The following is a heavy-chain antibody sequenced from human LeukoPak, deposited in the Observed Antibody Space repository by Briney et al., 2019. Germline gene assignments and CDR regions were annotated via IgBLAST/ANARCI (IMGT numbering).Heavy chain of an antibody. J-gene: IGHJ4*02. CDR2: IKEDGSKK. V-gene: IGHV3-7*04. Sequence: GDPLTLSCAASGFTFSTYWMHWLRQAPGKGLEWVASIKEDGSKKDYADSVRGRFTSSRDNAKNSLYLQMNILRAEDTAVYYCARDIGAATFDYWGPGTLVTVSS. CDR3: ARDIGAATFDY. D-gene: IGHD2-15*01. CDR1: GFTFSTYW.